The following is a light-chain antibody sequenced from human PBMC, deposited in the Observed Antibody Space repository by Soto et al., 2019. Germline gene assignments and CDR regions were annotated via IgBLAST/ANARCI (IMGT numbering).Light chain of an antibody. CDR1: QSVSRNS. V-gene: IGKV3-20*01. Sequence: EIVLTQSPGTLSLSPGEKATLSCRASQSVSRNSLAWYQQQPRQAPRLLIYGASSRATDIPDRFSGSGSGADITLIVSRLEQDDFAVYFCQQYGTPPLTFGPGTKVDIK. CDR2: GAS. CDR3: QQYGTPPLT. J-gene: IGKJ3*01.